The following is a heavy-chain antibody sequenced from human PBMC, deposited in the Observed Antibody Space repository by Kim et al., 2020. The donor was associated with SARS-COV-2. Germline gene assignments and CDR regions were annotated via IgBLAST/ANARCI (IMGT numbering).Heavy chain of an antibody. CDR2: IKQDGSEK. CDR3: ARDFIEMATIYFDY. CDR1: GFTFSSYW. Sequence: GGSLRLSCAASGFTFSSYWMSWVRQAPGKGLEWVANIKQDGSEKYYVDSVKGRFTISRDNAKNSLYLQMNSLRAEDTAVYYCARDFIEMATIYFDYWGQGTLVTVSS. J-gene: IGHJ4*02. V-gene: IGHV3-7*01. D-gene: IGHD5-12*01.